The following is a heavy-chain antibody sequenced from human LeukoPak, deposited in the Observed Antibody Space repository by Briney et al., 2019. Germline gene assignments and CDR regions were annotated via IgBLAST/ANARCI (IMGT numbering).Heavy chain of an antibody. Sequence: PGGSLRLSCAASGFTFRNYAIHWVRQAPGEGLEWVAIITYNGDIEYYADSVKGRFTISRDNSQNTVFLQMNSLRPEDTAVYYCARDAQSGAHSDFDYWGQGTLVTVSS. V-gene: IGHV3-30-3*01. CDR3: ARDAQSGAHSDFDY. D-gene: IGHD1-26*01. CDR1: GFTFRNYA. CDR2: ITYNGDIE. J-gene: IGHJ4*02.